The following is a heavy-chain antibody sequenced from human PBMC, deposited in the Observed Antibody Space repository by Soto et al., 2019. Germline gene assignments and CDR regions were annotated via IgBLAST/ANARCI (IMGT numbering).Heavy chain of an antibody. Sequence: QVQLVQSGAEVKKPGSSVKVSCKASGGTFSSYAISWVRQAPGQGLEWMGGIIPIFGTANYAQKFQGRVTITADESTSTAYMELSSLRSEDTAVYYCASPNPGIAVVQGSYYYFGMDVWGQGTTVTVSS. CDR2: IIPIFGTA. CDR1: GGTFSSYA. D-gene: IGHD6-19*01. CDR3: ASPNPGIAVVQGSYYYFGMDV. J-gene: IGHJ6*02. V-gene: IGHV1-69*01.